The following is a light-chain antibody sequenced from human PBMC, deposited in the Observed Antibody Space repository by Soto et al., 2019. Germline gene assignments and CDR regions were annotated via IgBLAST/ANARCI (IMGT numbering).Light chain of an antibody. Sequence: QSALTQPASVSGSPGQSISISCTGSSSDDRGYNYVSWYQHHPGKAPKLMIYDVSNRPSGVSNRMTGSKSGNTASLTISGLQAEDEADYYCSSYTSSRPYVFGTGTKLTVL. CDR2: DVS. V-gene: IGLV2-14*03. CDR1: SSDDRGYNY. J-gene: IGLJ1*01. CDR3: SSYTSSRPYV.